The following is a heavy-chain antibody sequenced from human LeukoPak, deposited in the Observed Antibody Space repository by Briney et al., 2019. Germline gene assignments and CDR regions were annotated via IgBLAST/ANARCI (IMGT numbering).Heavy chain of an antibody. CDR2: MNPNSGNT. D-gene: IGHD4-23*01. CDR1: GYTFTSYD. V-gene: IGHV1-8*01. Sequence: PRASVTVSCKASGYTFTSYDINWVRQAAGQGLEWMGWMNPNSGNTGYAQKFQGRVTMTRNTSISTAYMELSSLRSEDTAVYYCARSYGGNSDAFDIWGQGTMVTVSS. CDR3: ARSYGGNSDAFDI. J-gene: IGHJ3*02.